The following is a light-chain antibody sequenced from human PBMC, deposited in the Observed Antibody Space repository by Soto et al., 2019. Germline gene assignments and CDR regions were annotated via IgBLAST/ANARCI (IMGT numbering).Light chain of an antibody. CDR2: DAS. J-gene: IGKJ5*01. CDR1: QSINNY. Sequence: EIVLTQSPVTLSLSPGERATLSCRASQSINNYLAWYQQKPGQAPRLLIYDASNRATGIPARFSGSGSGTDFTLTISILEPEDFAVYYCQQRFNWQVTFGQGTRLDIK. CDR3: QQRFNWQVT. V-gene: IGKV3-11*01.